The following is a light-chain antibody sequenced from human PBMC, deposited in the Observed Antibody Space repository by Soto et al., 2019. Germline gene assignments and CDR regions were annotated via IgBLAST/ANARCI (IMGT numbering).Light chain of an antibody. Sequence: EIVLTQSRGTLSLSPGERATLSCRASQSVSSNYVDWYQQKPGQAPRLLIYAASSRATGIPDRFSGSGSGTDFTLTISRLEPEDFAVYYCHQYGSAPQTFGQGTKLEIK. CDR1: QSVSSNY. J-gene: IGKJ2*01. CDR3: HQYGSAPQT. V-gene: IGKV3-20*01. CDR2: AAS.